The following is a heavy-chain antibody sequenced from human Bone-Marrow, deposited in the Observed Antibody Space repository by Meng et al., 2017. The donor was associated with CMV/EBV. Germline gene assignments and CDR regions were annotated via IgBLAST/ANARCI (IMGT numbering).Heavy chain of an antibody. CDR2: IGHGGTDT. CDR3: AGRYCSGGKCSQFDY. D-gene: IGHD2-15*01. V-gene: IGHV3-64*02. CDR1: GFTFSSYE. Sequence: GESLKISCAASGFTFSSYEMNWIRQAPGKGLEYVSAIGHGGTDTYYADSVKGRFTISRDNFKNTLFLQMDSLRPEDTAVYYCAGRYCSGGKCSQFDYGGKG. J-gene: IGHJ4*02.